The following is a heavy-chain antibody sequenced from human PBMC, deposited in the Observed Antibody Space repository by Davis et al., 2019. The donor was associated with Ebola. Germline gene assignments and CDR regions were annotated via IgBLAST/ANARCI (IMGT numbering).Heavy chain of an antibody. CDR3: TTAGGSSGYYYYYYGMDV. V-gene: IGHV3-30*03. Sequence: GESLKISCAASGFTFDDYAMHWVRQAPGKGLEWVAVISYDGSNKYYADYVKGRFTISRDNSKNTLYLQMNSLKTEDTAVYYCTTAGGSSGYYYYYYGMDVWGQGTTVTVSS. CDR2: ISYDGSNK. CDR1: GFTFDDYA. D-gene: IGHD3-22*01. J-gene: IGHJ6*02.